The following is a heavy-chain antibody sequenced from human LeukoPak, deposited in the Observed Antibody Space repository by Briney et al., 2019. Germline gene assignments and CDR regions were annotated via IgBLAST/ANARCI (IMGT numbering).Heavy chain of an antibody. D-gene: IGHD2-2*01. CDR1: GGAISSYY. V-gene: IGHV4-59*01. J-gene: IGHJ5*02. CDR3: ARGAAMFYT. CDR2: IYYSGST. Sequence: PSETLSLSCAVSGGAISSYYRSWIRQPPGKGLEWIGYIYYSGSTNYNPSPKSRVTISIDPSKNQISLKLSSVTAADTAVYYFARGAAMFYTWGQGTLVTVSS.